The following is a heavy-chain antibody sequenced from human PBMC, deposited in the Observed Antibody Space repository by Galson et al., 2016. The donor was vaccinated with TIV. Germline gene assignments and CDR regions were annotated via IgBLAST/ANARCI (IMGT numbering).Heavy chain of an antibody. V-gene: IGHV3-7*03. J-gene: IGHJ6*02. CDR2: IKQDGSDR. CDR1: QFLFSDYW. Sequence: SLRLSCAASQFLFSDYWMNWIRQAPGKGLEWVATIKQDGSDRHYGDSVKGRFTISRDNAKRLLYLHMSSLRVEDTAVYYCARDPLFGGMDVWGQGATVAVS. CDR3: ARDPLFGGMDV. D-gene: IGHD3-10*02.